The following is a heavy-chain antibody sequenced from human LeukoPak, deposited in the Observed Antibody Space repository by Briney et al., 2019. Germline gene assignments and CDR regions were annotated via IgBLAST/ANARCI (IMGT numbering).Heavy chain of an antibody. CDR1: GFTFSSYS. Sequence: GGSLRLSCAASGFTFSSYSMNWVRQAPGKGLEWVSFISSSSYIYYADSVKGRFTISRDNAKNSLYLQMNSLRAEDTAVYYCARADTAGAFDIWGQGTMVTVSS. CDR2: ISSSSYI. J-gene: IGHJ3*02. V-gene: IGHV3-21*01. CDR3: ARADTAGAFDI. D-gene: IGHD2-21*02.